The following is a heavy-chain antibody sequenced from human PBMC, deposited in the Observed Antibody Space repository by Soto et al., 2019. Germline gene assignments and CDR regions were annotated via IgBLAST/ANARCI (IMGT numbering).Heavy chain of an antibody. V-gene: IGHV3-33*01. CDR2: IWYDGSNK. Sequence: QVQLVESGGGVVQPGRSLRLSCAASGFTFSSYGMHWVRQAPGKGLEWVAVIWYDGSNKYYADSVKGRFTISRDNPKNTLYLQMNSLRAEDTAVYYCARDPYYDFWSGYYGVYFDYWGQGTLVTVSS. CDR1: GFTFSSYG. CDR3: ARDPYYDFWSGYYGVYFDY. D-gene: IGHD3-3*01. J-gene: IGHJ4*02.